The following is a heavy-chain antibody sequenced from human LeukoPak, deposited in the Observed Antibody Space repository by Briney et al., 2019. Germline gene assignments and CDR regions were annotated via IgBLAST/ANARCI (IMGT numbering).Heavy chain of an antibody. D-gene: IGHD3-16*01. J-gene: IGHJ3*02. CDR3: ARTVYHAFDI. CDR1: GGSISSGSYY. Sequence: SETLSLTCTVSGGSISSGSYYWSWIRQPAGKGLEWIGRIYTSGSTNYNPSLKSRVTISVDTSKNQFSLKLSSVTAADTGVYYCARTVYHAFDIWGQGTMVTVSS. CDR2: IYTSGST. V-gene: IGHV4-61*02.